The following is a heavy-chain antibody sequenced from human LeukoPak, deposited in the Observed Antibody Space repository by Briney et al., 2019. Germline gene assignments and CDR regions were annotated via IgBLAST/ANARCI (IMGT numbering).Heavy chain of an antibody. V-gene: IGHV3-30*18. CDR1: GFTFSSYG. Sequence: GGSLRLSCAASGFTFSSYGMHWVRQAPGKGLEWVAVISYDGSNKYYADSVKGRFTISRDNSKNTLYLQMNSLRAEDTAVYYCAKDGAHQRGFFFDYWGQGTLVTVSS. CDR3: AKDGAHQRGFFFDY. D-gene: IGHD4/OR15-4a*01. CDR2: ISYDGSNK. J-gene: IGHJ4*02.